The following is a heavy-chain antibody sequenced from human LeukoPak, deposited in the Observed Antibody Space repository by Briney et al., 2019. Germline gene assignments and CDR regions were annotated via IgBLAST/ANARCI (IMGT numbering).Heavy chain of an antibody. Sequence: GGSLRLSCVASGFTFSNHDMHWVRQATGKGLEWVSAIGTAGKTYYADSVKGRFTISREDAKNSLYLQLNSLRAGDTAVYYCAREGFGEFADIWGQGTMVTVSS. CDR3: AREGFGEFADI. D-gene: IGHD3-10*01. V-gene: IGHV3-13*01. J-gene: IGHJ3*02. CDR1: GFTFSNHD. CDR2: IGTAGKT.